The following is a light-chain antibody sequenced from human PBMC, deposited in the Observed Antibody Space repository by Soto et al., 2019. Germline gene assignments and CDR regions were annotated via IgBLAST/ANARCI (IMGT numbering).Light chain of an antibody. CDR3: QQFGSSPGFI. J-gene: IGKJ3*01. V-gene: IGKV3-20*01. CDR2: AAS. CDR1: QSINNRY. Sequence: EIVLTQSPGTLSLSPGERATLSCRASQSINNRYLAWYQQKPGQAPRLLIYAASSRATGIPDRFSGSGSGTDFTLTFSRLEPEDFAVYYCQQFGSSPGFIFGPGTKVDIK.